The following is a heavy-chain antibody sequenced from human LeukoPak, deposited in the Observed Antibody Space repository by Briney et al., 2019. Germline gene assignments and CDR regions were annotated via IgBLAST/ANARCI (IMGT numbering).Heavy chain of an antibody. CDR1: GYTLTELS. Sequence: ASVKVSCKVSGYTLTELSMHWVRQAPGKGLEWMGGFDPEDGETIYAQKFQGRVTITRDTSASTVYMDLSSLKSEDMAVYYCARSGGSRGTVTPPGDFWGQGTLVTVSS. J-gene: IGHJ4*02. D-gene: IGHD4-17*01. CDR3: ARSGGSRGTVTPPGDF. V-gene: IGHV1-24*01. CDR2: FDPEDGET.